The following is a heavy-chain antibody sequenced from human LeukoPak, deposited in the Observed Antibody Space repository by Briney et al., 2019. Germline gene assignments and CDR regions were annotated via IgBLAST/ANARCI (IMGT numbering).Heavy chain of an antibody. CDR1: GFTFTSSA. V-gene: IGHV1-58*02. D-gene: IGHD6-19*01. Sequence: ASVKVSCKASGFTFTSSAMQWVRQARGQRLEWIGWIVVGSGNTNYAQKFQGRVTMTRDTSISTAYMELSRLRSDDTAVYYCARDLRGWYYFDYWGQGTLVTVSS. CDR2: IVVGSGNT. CDR3: ARDLRGWYYFDY. J-gene: IGHJ4*02.